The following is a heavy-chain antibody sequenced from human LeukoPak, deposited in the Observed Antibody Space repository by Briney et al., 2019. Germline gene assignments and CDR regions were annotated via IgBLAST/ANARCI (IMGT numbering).Heavy chain of an antibody. CDR2: ISSSGSTI. CDR1: GFTFSDYY. CDR3: ARSTIVVVPAAMDY. V-gene: IGHV3-11*01. D-gene: IGHD2-2*01. Sequence: GGSLRLSCAASGFTFSDYYMSWIRQAPGKGLEWVSYISSSGSTIYYADSVKGRFTISRDNAKNSLYLQMNSLRAEDTAVCYCARSTIVVVPAAMDYWGQGTLVTVSS. J-gene: IGHJ4*02.